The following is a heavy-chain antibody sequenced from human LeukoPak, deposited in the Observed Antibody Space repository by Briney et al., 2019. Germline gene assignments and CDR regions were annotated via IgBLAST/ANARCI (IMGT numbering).Heavy chain of an antibody. CDR3: AKDPYCSSTSCSMAPFDY. D-gene: IGHD2-2*01. V-gene: IGHV3-30*18. CDR2: ISLDGSNQ. Sequence: GASLRLSCAASRFTFRNYGMHWVRQAPGKGLEWLTLISLDGSNQFYADSVRGRFTISRDNSKDTLYPQMNSLRAEDTAVYYCAKDPYCSSTSCSMAPFDYWGQGTLVTVSS. J-gene: IGHJ4*02. CDR1: RFTFRNYG.